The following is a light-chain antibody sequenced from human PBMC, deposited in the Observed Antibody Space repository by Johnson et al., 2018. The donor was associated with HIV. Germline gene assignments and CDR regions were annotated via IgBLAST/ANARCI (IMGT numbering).Light chain of an antibody. CDR2: DNN. J-gene: IGLJ1*01. V-gene: IGLV1-51*01. CDR1: SSNIGNNY. Sequence: VLTQPPSVSAAPGQKVTISCSGSSSNIGNNYVSWYQQLPGRAPKLLIYDNNKRPSGIPDRFSGSKSGTSATLGITGLQTGDEAYYYCGTGDTSLSAGYVFGTGTRVTVL. CDR3: GTGDTSLSAGYV.